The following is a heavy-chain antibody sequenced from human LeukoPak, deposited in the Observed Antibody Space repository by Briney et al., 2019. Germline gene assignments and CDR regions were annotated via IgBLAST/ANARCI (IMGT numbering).Heavy chain of an antibody. V-gene: IGHV1-2*02. CDR2: INPNSGFT. CDR1: GYPFTGYY. Sequence: VASVKVSCKASGYPFTGYYLHWVRQAPGQGLAWMGWINPNSGFTNYAQKFQGRVTMTRDTSISTAYMELSRLRSDDTAVYYCARLADCSSSSCRSFDYWGQGTLVTVSS. D-gene: IGHD2-2*01. CDR3: ARLADCSSSSCRSFDY. J-gene: IGHJ4*02.